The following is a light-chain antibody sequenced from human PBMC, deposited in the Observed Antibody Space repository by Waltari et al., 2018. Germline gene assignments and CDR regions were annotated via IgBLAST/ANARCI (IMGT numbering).Light chain of an antibody. CDR3: ATWDFSLGAPL. CDR2: SND. CDR1: SSNIGSHV. J-gene: IGLJ2*01. Sequence: QSVLTQPPSVSATPGQRVIISCSGGSSNIGSHVVNWYQQLPAAAPNLLIYSNDVRPSGVPDRFSGSKSGTSASLAISGLQSDDEGDYYCATWDFSLGAPLFGGGTKVTVL. V-gene: IGLV1-44*01.